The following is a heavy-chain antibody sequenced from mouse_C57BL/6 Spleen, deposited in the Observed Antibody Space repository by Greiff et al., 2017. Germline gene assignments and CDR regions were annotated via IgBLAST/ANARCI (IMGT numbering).Heavy chain of an antibody. V-gene: IGHV1-52*01. CDR3: ARYYYGSSYAMDY. D-gene: IGHD1-1*01. Sequence: QVQLQQPGAELVRPGSSVKLSCKASGYTFTSYWMHWVKQRPIQGLEWIGNIDPSDSETPYNQKFKDKATLTVDKSSSTAYMQLSSLTSEDSAVYYCARYYYGSSYAMDYWGQGTSVTVSS. CDR1: GYTFTSYW. CDR2: IDPSDSET. J-gene: IGHJ4*01.